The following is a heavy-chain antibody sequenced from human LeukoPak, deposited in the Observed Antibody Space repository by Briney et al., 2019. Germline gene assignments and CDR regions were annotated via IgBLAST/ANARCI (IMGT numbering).Heavy chain of an antibody. CDR3: ARRFLEWLPPAYNWFDP. Sequence: PSETLSLTCTVSGGSISSSSYYWGWIRQPPGKGLEWIGSIYYSGSTYYNPSLKSRVTISVDTSKNQFSLKLSSVTAADTAVYYCARRFLEWLPPAYNWFDPWGQGTLVTVSS. V-gene: IGHV4-39*01. CDR1: GGSISSSSYY. J-gene: IGHJ5*02. CDR2: IYYSGST. D-gene: IGHD3-3*01.